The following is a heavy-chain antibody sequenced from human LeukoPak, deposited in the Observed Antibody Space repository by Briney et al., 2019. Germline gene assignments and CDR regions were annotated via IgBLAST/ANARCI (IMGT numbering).Heavy chain of an antibody. CDR1: GFTVSTYV. Sequence: GGSLRLSCAASGFTVSTYVMHWVRQAPGKGLEWVATLSYDENDKYYADSVKGRFTISRDNSKNTLYLQMNSLRTEDTAAYYCAKADYYDSRGEGAVDLWGQGTMVTVSS. CDR3: AKADYYDSRGEGAVDL. D-gene: IGHD3-22*01. J-gene: IGHJ3*01. V-gene: IGHV3-30*18. CDR2: LSYDENDK.